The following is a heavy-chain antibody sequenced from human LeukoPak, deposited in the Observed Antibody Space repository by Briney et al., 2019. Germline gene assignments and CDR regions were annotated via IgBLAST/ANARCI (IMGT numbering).Heavy chain of an antibody. D-gene: IGHD6-19*01. V-gene: IGHV3-23*01. Sequence: GGPLRLSCTASGFTFSSYAMSWVRQPPGKGLEWVSAISGSGGSTYYADSVKGRFTISRDNSKNTLYLQMNSLRAEDTAVYYCAKEQAVAGTLYYFDYWGRGTLVTVSS. CDR3: AKEQAVAGTLYYFDY. CDR1: GFTFSSYA. J-gene: IGHJ4*02. CDR2: ISGSGGST.